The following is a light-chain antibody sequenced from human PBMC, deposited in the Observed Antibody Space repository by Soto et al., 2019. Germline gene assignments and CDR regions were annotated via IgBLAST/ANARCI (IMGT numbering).Light chain of an antibody. Sequence: IQMTTSPSSLSASPGQRVTTTSRASQGIRNDLGWYQQKPGKATKLLIYAASSLQSGVPSRFSGSGSGTDFTLTISSLQPEEFATYYCIQDYNYPPTFGHGTRLDIK. V-gene: IGKV1-6*01. CDR2: AAS. CDR1: QGIRND. J-gene: IGKJ5*01. CDR3: IQDYNYPPT.